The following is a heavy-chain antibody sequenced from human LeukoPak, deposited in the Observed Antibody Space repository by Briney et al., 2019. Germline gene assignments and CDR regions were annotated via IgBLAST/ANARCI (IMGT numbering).Heavy chain of an antibody. CDR1: GYSISSGYY. CDR2: IYHSGST. Sequence: SETLSLTCAVSGYSISSGYYWGWIRPPPGKGLEWFGSIYHSGSTYYNPSLKSRVTISVDTSKNQFSLKLSSVTAADTAVYYCARTTVTHTALGYWGQGTLVTVSS. V-gene: IGHV4-38-2*01. CDR3: ARTTVTHTALGY. J-gene: IGHJ4*02. D-gene: IGHD4-17*01.